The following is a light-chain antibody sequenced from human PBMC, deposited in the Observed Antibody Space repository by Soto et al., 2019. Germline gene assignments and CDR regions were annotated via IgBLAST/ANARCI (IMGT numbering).Light chain of an antibody. CDR2: KAS. CDR1: QSISNW. V-gene: IGKV1-5*03. Sequence: DIQMTQSPSTLSASVGDTVTITCRASQSISNWLAWYQQKPGQAPKLLIHKASTLESGVPSRFSGSGSGTEFTLTISSLQPDDFATFYCQQYDRFPYTFGQGTKLETK. CDR3: QQYDRFPYT. J-gene: IGKJ2*01.